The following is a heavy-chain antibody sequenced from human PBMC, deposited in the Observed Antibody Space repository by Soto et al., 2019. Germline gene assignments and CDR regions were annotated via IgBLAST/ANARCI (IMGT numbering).Heavy chain of an antibody. CDR3: ATPLLDYYDSSGPRYDY. CDR2: ISAYNGNT. D-gene: IGHD3-22*01. Sequence: GASVKVSCKASGYTFTSYGISWVRQAPGQGLEWMGWISAYNGNTNYAQKLQGRVTMTKDTSTSTAYMELSSLRSEDTAVYYCATPLLDYYDSSGPRYDYWGQGTLVTVSS. CDR1: GYTFTSYG. V-gene: IGHV1-18*01. J-gene: IGHJ4*02.